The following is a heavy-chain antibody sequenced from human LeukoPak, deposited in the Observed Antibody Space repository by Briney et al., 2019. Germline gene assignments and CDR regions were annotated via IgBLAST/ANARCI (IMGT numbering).Heavy chain of an antibody. D-gene: IGHD1-26*01. CDR1: GFTFSSYE. Sequence: TGGSLRLSCAASGFTFSSYEMNWVRQAPGKGLEWVSYISSGGNTIYYADSVKGRFIISRDNAKNSLYLQMNSLRAEDTAVYYCAKPTLKGGGYWGQGTLVTVSS. J-gene: IGHJ4*02. CDR2: ISSGGNTI. V-gene: IGHV3-48*03. CDR3: AKPTLKGGGY.